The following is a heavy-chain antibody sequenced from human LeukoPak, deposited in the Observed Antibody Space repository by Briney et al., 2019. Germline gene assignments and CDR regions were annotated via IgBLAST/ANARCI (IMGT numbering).Heavy chain of an antibody. CDR2: ISGSGSRT. CDR3: AKDGTLWSGAYYFDY. CDR1: GFTFTNYA. Sequence: GGSLRLSCAASGFTFTNYAMSWVRQAPGKGLEWVSAISGSGSRTYYAGSVKGRFTISRDNSKNTLSLQMSWLRAEDMAVYYCAKDGTLWSGAYYFDYWGQGTLVTVSS. V-gene: IGHV3-23*01. J-gene: IGHJ4*02. D-gene: IGHD3-10*02.